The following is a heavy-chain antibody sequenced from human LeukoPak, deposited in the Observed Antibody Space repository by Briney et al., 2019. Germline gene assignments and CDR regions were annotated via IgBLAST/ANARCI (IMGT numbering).Heavy chain of an antibody. Sequence: ASVKVSCKVSGYTLAELSMHWVRQAPGKGLEWMGGFDTEDGETIYAQKFQGRVTMTEDTSTDTAYMELSSLRSEDTAVYYCATPRIVGATTSFDYWGQGTLVTVSS. CDR3: ATPRIVGATTSFDY. V-gene: IGHV1-24*01. CDR1: GYTLAELS. J-gene: IGHJ4*02. CDR2: FDTEDGET. D-gene: IGHD1-26*01.